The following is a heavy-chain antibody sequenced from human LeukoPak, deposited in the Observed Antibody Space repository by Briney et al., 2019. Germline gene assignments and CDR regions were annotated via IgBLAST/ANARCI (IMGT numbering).Heavy chain of an antibody. V-gene: IGHV3-9*01. CDR3: AKDTYAFSGFYYFDY. D-gene: IGHD6-19*01. Sequence: GRSLRLSCAASGFTFDDYAMHWVRQAPGKGLEWVSGISWNSGSIGYADSVKGRFTISRDNAKNSLYLQMNSLRAEDTALYYCAKDTYAFSGFYYFDYWGQGTLVTVSS. CDR2: ISWNSGSI. CDR1: GFTFDDYA. J-gene: IGHJ4*02.